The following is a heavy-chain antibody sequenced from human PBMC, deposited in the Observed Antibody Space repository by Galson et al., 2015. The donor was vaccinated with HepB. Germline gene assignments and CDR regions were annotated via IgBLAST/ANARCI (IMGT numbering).Heavy chain of an antibody. CDR1: GFTFSSYS. V-gene: IGHV3-7*01. CDR3: ARGAPDYIWGSYRYGTDY. CDR2: IKQDGSEK. J-gene: IGHJ4*02. D-gene: IGHD3-16*02. Sequence: SLRLSCAASGFTFSSYSMSWVRQAPGKGLEWVANIKQDGSEKYYVDSVKGRFTISRDNAKNSLYLQMNSLRVEDTAVYYCARGAPDYIWGSYRYGTDYWGQGTLVTVSS.